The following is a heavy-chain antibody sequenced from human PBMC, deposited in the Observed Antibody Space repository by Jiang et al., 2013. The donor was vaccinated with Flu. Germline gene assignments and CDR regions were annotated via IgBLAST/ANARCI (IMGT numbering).Heavy chain of an antibody. Sequence: VQLVESGGGVVQPGRSLRLSCAASGFTFSSYAMHWVRQAPGKGLEWVAVISYDGSNKYYADSVKGRFTISRDNSKNTLYLQMNSLRAEDTAVYYCARTPGIAVAGMDYFDYWAREPWSPSPQ. D-gene: IGHD6-19*01. CDR1: GFTFSSYA. J-gene: IGHJ4*02. V-gene: IGHV3-30-3*01. CDR3: ARTPGIAVAGMDYFDY. CDR2: ISYDGSNK.